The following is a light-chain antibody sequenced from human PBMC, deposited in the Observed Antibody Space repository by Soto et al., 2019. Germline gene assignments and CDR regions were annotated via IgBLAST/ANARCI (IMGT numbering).Light chain of an antibody. V-gene: IGKV3-20*01. CDR1: QTVRNNY. J-gene: IGKJ4*01. CDR3: QQFSSYPLN. CDR2: DAS. Sequence: EIVLTQSLGTLSLSPGERATLSCRSSQTVRNNYLSWYQQKPGQAPRLLLYDASSRASGIPDRFSGGGSGTGFTLTISRLEPEDFAVYYCQQFSSYPLNFGGGTKVDIK.